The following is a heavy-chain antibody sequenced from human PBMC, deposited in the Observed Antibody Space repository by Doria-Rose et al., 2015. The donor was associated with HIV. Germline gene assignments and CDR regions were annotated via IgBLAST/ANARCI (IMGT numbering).Heavy chain of an antibody. V-gene: IGHV3-33*01. Sequence: QVQLVESGGGVVQPGRSLRLSCAASGFTLSSYGMHWVRQAPGKGLEWVALIWFDGSKKYYADSVKGRFSISTDNSKNTLYLQMNSLRAGDTAMYYCARDFRRGGGMDVWGQGTTVTVSS. CDR2: IWFDGSKK. CDR3: ARDFRRGGGMDV. CDR1: GFTLSSYG. J-gene: IGHJ6*02.